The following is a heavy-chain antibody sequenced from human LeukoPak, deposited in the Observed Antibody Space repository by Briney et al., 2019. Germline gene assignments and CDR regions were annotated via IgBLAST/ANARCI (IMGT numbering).Heavy chain of an antibody. CDR1: GGSFSGYY. D-gene: IGHD2-2*01. Sequence: SETLSLTCAVSGGSFSGYYWSWIRQPPGKGLEWIGEINHSGSTNYNPSLKSRVTVSVDTSKNQFSLKLSSVTAADTAVYYCARALVPRRGGYFDYWGQGTLVTVSS. CDR3: ARALVPRRGGYFDY. CDR2: INHSGST. V-gene: IGHV4-34*01. J-gene: IGHJ4*02.